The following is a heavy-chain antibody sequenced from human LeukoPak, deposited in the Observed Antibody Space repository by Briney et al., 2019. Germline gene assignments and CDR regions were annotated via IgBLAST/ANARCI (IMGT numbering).Heavy chain of an antibody. CDR1: GGSFSGYY. V-gene: IGHV4-34*01. CDR2: INHSGST. Sequence: PSETLSLTCAVYGGSFSGYYWSWIRQPPGKGLEWIGEINHSGSTNYNPSLKSRVTISVDTSKNKFSLKLSSVTAADTAIYYCARDQPYMDVWGEGTTVTVSS. CDR3: ARDQPYMDV. J-gene: IGHJ6*03.